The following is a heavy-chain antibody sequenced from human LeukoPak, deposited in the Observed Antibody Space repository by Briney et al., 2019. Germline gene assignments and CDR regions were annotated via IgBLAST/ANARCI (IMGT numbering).Heavy chain of an antibody. D-gene: IGHD3-10*01. V-gene: IGHV1-69*13. J-gene: IGHJ4*02. CDR1: GGTFISYA. CDR3: ASGKNWFFDY. Sequence: ASVKVSCKASGGTFISYAISWVRQAPGQGLQWMGGIIPIFGTANYAQKFQGRVTITADESTSTAYMELSSLRSEDRAVYYCASGKNWFFDYWGQGTLVTVSS. CDR2: IIPIFGTA.